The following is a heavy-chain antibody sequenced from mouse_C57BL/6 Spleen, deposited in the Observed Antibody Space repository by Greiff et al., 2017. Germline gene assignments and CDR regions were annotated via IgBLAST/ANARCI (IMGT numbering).Heavy chain of an antibody. CDR2: IYPGDGDT. Sequence: VKLVESGPELVKPGASVKISCKASGYAFSSSWMNWVKQRPGKGLEWIGRIYPGDGDTNYNGKFKGKATLTADKSSSTAYMQLSSLTSEDSAVYFCARGGDYDGYYFDYWGQGTTLTVSS. D-gene: IGHD2-4*01. CDR1: GYAFSSSW. V-gene: IGHV1-82*01. J-gene: IGHJ2*01. CDR3: ARGGDYDGYYFDY.